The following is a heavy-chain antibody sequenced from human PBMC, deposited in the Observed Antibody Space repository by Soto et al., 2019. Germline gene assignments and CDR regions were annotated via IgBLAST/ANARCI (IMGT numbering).Heavy chain of an antibody. CDR3: ATRETYGDDDYYYYGMDV. CDR2: INHSGST. Sequence: SETLSLTCAVYGGSFSGYYWSWIRQPPGKGLEWIGEINHSGSTNYNPSLKSRVTISVDTSKNQFSLKLSSVTAADTAVYYCATRETYGDDDYYYYGMDVWGQGTTVTVS. D-gene: IGHD4-17*01. CDR1: GGSFSGYY. J-gene: IGHJ6*02. V-gene: IGHV4-34*01.